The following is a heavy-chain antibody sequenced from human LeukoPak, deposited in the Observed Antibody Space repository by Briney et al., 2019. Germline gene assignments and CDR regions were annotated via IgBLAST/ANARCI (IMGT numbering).Heavy chain of an antibody. V-gene: IGHV4-34*01. Sequence: SETLSLTCAVYGSLDIYYFMFVRQPPGKGLQWLGEITYRRSADYNPSLKIRLTISIDVPQRQISLQLRSVTAADTAVYYCAAYGGDWNFDSWGQGTLVTVSS. CDR1: GSLDIYY. CDR2: ITYRRSA. J-gene: IGHJ4*02. D-gene: IGHD2-21*01. CDR3: AAYGGDWNFDS.